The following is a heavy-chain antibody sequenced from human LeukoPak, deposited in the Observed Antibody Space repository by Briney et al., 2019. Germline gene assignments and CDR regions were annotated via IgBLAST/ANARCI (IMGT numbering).Heavy chain of an antibody. CDR1: GGSFSGYY. CDR3: ARGRKVVVVPAARGPHYYFDY. V-gene: IGHV4-34*01. CDR2: INHSGST. D-gene: IGHD2-2*01. Sequence: SETLSLTCAVYGGSFSGYYWSWIRQPPAKGLEWIGEINHSGSTNYNPSLKSRVTISVDTSKNQFSLKLSSVTAADTAVYYCARGRKVVVVPAARGPHYYFDYWGQGTLVTVSS. J-gene: IGHJ4*02.